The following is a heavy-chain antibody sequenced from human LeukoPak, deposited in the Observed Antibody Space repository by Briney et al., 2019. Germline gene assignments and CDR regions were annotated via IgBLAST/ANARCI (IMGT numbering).Heavy chain of an antibody. V-gene: IGHV3-9*01. CDR3: ARTREQWQVLDY. J-gene: IGHJ4*02. CDR2: ISWNSGSI. D-gene: IGHD6-19*01. Sequence: GGSLRLSCAASGFTFDDYAMHWVRQAPGKGLEWVSGISWNSGSIGYADSVKGRFTISRDNAKNSLYLQMNSLRAEDTAVYYCARTREQWQVLDYWGQGTLVTVSS. CDR1: GFTFDDYA.